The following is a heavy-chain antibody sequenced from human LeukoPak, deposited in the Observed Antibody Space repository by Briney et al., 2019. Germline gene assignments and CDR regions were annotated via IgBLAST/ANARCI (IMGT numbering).Heavy chain of an antibody. J-gene: IGHJ4*02. D-gene: IGHD6-6*01. V-gene: IGHV3-7*01. Sequence: GGSLRLSCAASGFTFSSYWMSWVRQAPGKGLEWVANIKQDGSEKYYVDSVKGRFTISRDNAKNPLYLQMNSLRAEDTAVYYCATEIPKIAARPGPPDYWGQGTLVTVSS. CDR3: ATEIPKIAARPGPPDY. CDR1: GFTFSSYW. CDR2: IKQDGSEK.